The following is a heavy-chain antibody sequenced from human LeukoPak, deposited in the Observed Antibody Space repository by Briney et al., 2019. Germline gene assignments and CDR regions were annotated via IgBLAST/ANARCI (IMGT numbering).Heavy chain of an antibody. CDR1: GFTFSSYG. V-gene: IGHV3-48*01. CDR2: ISSSSSTI. D-gene: IGHD3-22*01. J-gene: IGHJ5*02. Sequence: GGSLRLSCAASGFTFSSYGMTWVRQAPGKGLEWVSYISSSSSTIYYADSVKGRFTISRDNAKNSLYLQLNSLRAEDTAVYYCARDLGQYYDTSDNWFDPWGQGTLVTVSS. CDR3: ARDLGQYYDTSDNWFDP.